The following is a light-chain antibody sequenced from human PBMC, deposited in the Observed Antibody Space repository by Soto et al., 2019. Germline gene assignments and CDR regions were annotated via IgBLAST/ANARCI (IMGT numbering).Light chain of an antibody. J-gene: IGKJ4*01. CDR1: QSVSSIY. V-gene: IGKV3-20*01. Sequence: EVVLTQSPGTLYLSPGERATLSCRASQSVSSIYLAWYQQKPGQAPRLLIYGASSRPTGIPDRFSGSGSGTDFTLTISRLEPEDFAVYYCQQYGSSALAFGGGTKVDIK. CDR3: QQYGSSALA. CDR2: GAS.